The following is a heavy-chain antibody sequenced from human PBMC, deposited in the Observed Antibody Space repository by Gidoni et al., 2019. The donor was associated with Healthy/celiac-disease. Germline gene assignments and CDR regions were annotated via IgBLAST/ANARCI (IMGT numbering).Heavy chain of an antibody. D-gene: IGHD6-13*01. Sequence: QVQLVESGGGVVQPGRSLRLSCAASGFTFSSYGMHWVRQAPGKGLEWVAVIWYDGSNKYYADSVKGRFTISRDNSKNTLYLQMNSLRAEDTAVYYCASEAGIAAAGRFFSLGYFDYWGQGTLVTVSS. J-gene: IGHJ4*02. CDR2: IWYDGSNK. V-gene: IGHV3-33*01. CDR3: ASEAGIAAAGRFFSLGYFDY. CDR1: GFTFSSYG.